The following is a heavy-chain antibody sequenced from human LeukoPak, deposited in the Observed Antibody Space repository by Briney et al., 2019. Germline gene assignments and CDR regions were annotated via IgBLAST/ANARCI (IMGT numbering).Heavy chain of an antibody. D-gene: IGHD1-26*01. CDR2: IKEDGSER. V-gene: IGHV3-7*01. Sequence: GGSLRLSCAASGFTFSTYWMSWVRQAPRKGLEWVASIKEDGSERYYVDSVKGRFTISRDNAKNSLYLQMNSLRAEDTAVYYCARAGRWELLGYDAFDIWGQGTMVTVSS. CDR1: GFTFSTYW. CDR3: ARAGRWELLGYDAFDI. J-gene: IGHJ3*02.